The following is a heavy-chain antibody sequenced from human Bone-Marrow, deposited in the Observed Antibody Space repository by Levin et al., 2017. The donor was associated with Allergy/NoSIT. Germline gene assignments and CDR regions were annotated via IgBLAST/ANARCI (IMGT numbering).Heavy chain of an antibody. CDR3: AKDLLSGSSGRAGYDY. J-gene: IGHJ4*02. D-gene: IGHD6-19*01. Sequence: LSLTCATSGFPFHTYAMSWVRPTPGKGLEWVSGISGSGGSTYYADSVKGRFTISRDNSKNMLYLQMNSLRAEDTAVYFCAKDLLSGSSGRAGYDYWGQGILVTVSS. CDR1: GFPFHTYA. V-gene: IGHV3-23*01. CDR2: ISGSGGST.